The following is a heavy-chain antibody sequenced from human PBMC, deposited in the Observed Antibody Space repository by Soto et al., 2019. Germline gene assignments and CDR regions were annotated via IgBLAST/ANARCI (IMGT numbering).Heavy chain of an antibody. CDR3: ARMESFGSLNWFDP. V-gene: IGHV1-8*02. CDR2: MNPGSGDT. Sequence: ASVKVSCKASGYTFTNNDVSWVRQATGQGLEWMGWMNPGSGDTGYAQKFQGRVTMTRDISVATAYMELNSLTSEDTAIYYCARMESFGSLNWFDPWGQGTLVTVSS. J-gene: IGHJ5*02. CDR1: GYTFTNND. D-gene: IGHD5-18*01.